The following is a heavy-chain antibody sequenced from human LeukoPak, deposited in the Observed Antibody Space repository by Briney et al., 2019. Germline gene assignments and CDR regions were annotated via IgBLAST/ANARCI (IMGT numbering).Heavy chain of an antibody. V-gene: IGHV3-23*01. CDR2: IRSRGDTT. Sequence: RGSLRLSCAAAASSFRSYAMTWVSPAAGEGLESVSIIRSRGDTTNYAGSVRGPFSPSTDTSKNTLYLQMDSLSAEHTAVYYCAKETVYFPARTAGAYGDYRGGDIQHWGQGTLVIVPS. CDR3: AKETVYFPARTAGAYGDYRGGDIQH. CDR1: ASSFRSYA. D-gene: IGHD4-17*01. J-gene: IGHJ1*01.